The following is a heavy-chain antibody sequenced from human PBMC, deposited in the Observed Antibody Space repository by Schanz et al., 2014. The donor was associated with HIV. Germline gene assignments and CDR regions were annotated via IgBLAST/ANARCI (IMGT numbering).Heavy chain of an antibody. D-gene: IGHD6-25*01. Sequence: QAQLMQSGAEVKKPGASVKVSCKASGYTFTSYGISWVRQAPGQGFEWMGWINPYNGDTDSAQKLQGRVTMTTDTSTSTAYMELRSLRIDDTAVYYCARGESSAWPPPRDYWGQGTLVTVSS. CDR2: INPYNGDT. V-gene: IGHV1-18*01. CDR3: ARGESSAWPPPRDY. J-gene: IGHJ4*02. CDR1: GYTFTSYG.